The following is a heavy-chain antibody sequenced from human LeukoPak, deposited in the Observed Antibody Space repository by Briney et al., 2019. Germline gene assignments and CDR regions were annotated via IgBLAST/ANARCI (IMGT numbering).Heavy chain of an antibody. CDR1: GYTFTGHY. J-gene: IGHJ4*02. CDR2: INPSSGGT. CDR3: ARARRMYYVDF. V-gene: IGHV1-2*02. Sequence: ASVKVSCKAFGYTFTGHYMHWVRQAPGQGLEWMGWINPSSGGTNYAQEFQDRVTMTRDTSSSTACMELSGLRSDDSAVYYCARARRMYYVDFWGQGTLLTVSS.